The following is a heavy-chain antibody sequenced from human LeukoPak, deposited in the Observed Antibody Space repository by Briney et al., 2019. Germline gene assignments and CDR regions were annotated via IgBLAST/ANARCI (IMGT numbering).Heavy chain of an antibody. J-gene: IGHJ4*02. Sequence: LWASVKVSCKASGYTFTSYYMHWVRQAPGQGLEWMGWINPNSGGTNFAQIFQGRVTMTRDTSTGTAYMELSRLRYDDTAVYYCARTQGSSEYHFDSWGQGTVVTVSS. CDR2: INPNSGGT. CDR3: ARTQGSSEYHFDS. CDR1: GYTFTSYY. D-gene: IGHD6-6*01. V-gene: IGHV1-2*02.